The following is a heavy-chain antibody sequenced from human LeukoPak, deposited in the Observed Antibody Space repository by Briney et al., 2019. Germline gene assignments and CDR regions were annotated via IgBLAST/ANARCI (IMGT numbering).Heavy chain of an antibody. CDR1: GFTFSTYY. CDR2: IKQDGGEK. Sequence: PGGSLRLSCAASGFTFSTYYMSWVRQAPGKGLEWVANIKQDGGEKYYVDSVKGRFTISRDDAKNSLYLHMKSLRAEDTAVYYCARGRYCTGASCYFDYWGQGTLVTVSS. D-gene: IGHD2-15*01. V-gene: IGHV3-7*03. CDR3: ARGRYCTGASCYFDY. J-gene: IGHJ4*02.